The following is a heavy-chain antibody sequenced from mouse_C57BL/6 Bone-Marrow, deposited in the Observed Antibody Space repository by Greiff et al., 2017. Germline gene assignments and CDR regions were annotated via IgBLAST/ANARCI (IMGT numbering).Heavy chain of an antibody. CDR2: IDPENGDT. J-gene: IGHJ2*01. D-gene: IGHD1-2*01. CDR1: GFNIKDDY. Sequence: EVQLQQSGAELVRPGASVQLSCTASGFNIKDDYMHWVKQRPEQGLEWIGWIDPENGDTEYASQFQGKATITADTSSNTAYLQLSSLTSEDTAVYYCTNWLYYFDYWGQGTTLTVSS. V-gene: IGHV14-4*01. CDR3: TNWLYYFDY.